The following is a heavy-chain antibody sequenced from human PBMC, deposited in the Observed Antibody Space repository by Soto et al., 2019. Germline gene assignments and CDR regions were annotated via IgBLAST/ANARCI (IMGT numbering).Heavy chain of an antibody. CDR2: ISYDGSNK. D-gene: IGHD4-17*01. CDR1: GFTFSSYA. V-gene: IGHV3-30-3*01. J-gene: IGHJ4*02. CDR3: AREDGDYGWGPHFDY. Sequence: QVQLVESGGGVVQPGRSLRLSCAASGFTFSSYAMHWVRQAQGKGLEWVAVISYDGSNKYYADSVKGRFTISRDNSKNTLYLQMNSLRAEDTAVYYCAREDGDYGWGPHFDYWGQGTLVTVSS.